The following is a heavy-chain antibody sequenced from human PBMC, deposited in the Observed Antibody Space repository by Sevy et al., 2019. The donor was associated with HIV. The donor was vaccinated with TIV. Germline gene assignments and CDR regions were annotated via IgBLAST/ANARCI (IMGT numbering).Heavy chain of an antibody. J-gene: IGHJ5*02. CDR2: MNPNRGNT. CDR1: GYTFTSYD. D-gene: IGHD3-22*01. V-gene: IGHV1-8*01. Sequence: ASVKVSCKASGYTFTSYDINWVRQATGQGLEWMGWMNPNRGNTGYAQKFQGRVTMTRNTSISTAYMKLSSLGSEDTAVYYGAGGYVCTGSYYGDWFGPWGQGTLVTVSS. CDR3: AGGYVCTGSYYGDWFGP.